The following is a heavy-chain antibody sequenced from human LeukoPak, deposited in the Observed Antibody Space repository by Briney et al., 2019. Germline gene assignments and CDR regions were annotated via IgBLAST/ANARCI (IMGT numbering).Heavy chain of an antibody. Sequence: SETLSLTCTVSGGSISSSSYYWGWIRQPPGKGLEWIGSIYYSGSTYYNPSLKSRVTISVDTSKNQFSLKLSSVTAADTAVYYCARHSERVTATPFDYWGQGTLVTVSS. CDR1: GGSISSSSYY. CDR3: ARHSERVTATPFDY. V-gene: IGHV4-39*01. D-gene: IGHD2-21*02. CDR2: IYYSGST. J-gene: IGHJ4*02.